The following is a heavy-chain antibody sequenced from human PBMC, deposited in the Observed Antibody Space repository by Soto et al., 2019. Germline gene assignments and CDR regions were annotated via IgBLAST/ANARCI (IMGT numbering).Heavy chain of an antibody. CDR2: ISYDGSNK. D-gene: IGHD5-12*01. V-gene: IGHV3-30*03. CDR1: GFTFSSYG. J-gene: IGHJ6*02. Sequence: GGSLRLSCAASGFTFSSYGMHWVRQAPGKGLEWVAVISYDGSNKYYADSVKGRFTISRDNSKNTLYLQMNSLRAEDTAVYYCARSADSGYDSEVYYYYYYGMDVWGQGTTVTVSS. CDR3: ARSADSGYDSEVYYYYYYGMDV.